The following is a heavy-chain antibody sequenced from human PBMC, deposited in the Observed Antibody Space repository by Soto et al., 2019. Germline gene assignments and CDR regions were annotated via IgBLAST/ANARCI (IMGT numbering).Heavy chain of an antibody. Sequence: SETLSLTCTVSGGSISSSSYYWGWIRQPPGKGLEWIGSIYYSGSTYYNPSLKSRVTISVDTSKNQFSLKLSSVTAADTAVYYCARSAFLYTYMDVWGKGTTVTVSS. CDR3: ARSAFLYTYMDV. CDR1: GGSISSSSYY. J-gene: IGHJ6*03. CDR2: IYYSGST. V-gene: IGHV4-39*01. D-gene: IGHD3-3*01.